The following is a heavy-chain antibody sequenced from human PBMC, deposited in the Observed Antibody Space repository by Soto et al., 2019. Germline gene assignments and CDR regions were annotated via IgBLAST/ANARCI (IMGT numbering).Heavy chain of an antibody. D-gene: IGHD2-2*01. CDR1: GFTFSSYG. CDR3: AKDALVVVPAALNYYYYYGMDV. Sequence: PGGSLRLSCAASGFTFSSYGMHWVRQAPGKGLEWVAVISYDGSNKYYADSVKGRFTISRDNSKNTLYLQMNSLRAEDTAVYYCAKDALVVVPAALNYYYYYGMDVWGQGTTVTVSS. CDR2: ISYDGSNK. V-gene: IGHV3-30*18. J-gene: IGHJ6*02.